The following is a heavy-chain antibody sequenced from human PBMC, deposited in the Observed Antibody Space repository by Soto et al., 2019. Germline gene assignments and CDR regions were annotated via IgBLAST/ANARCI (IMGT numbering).Heavy chain of an antibody. CDR2: ISGSGDKT. Sequence: GGSLRLSCAASGFTFSSYWMSWVRQAPGKGLEAVSSISGSGDKTYYKDSVKGRFTISRDNSKNTVDLQMNSLRPEDTAVYYCAKILSTVTTYYYGMDAWGQGTTVTAP. CDR1: GFTFSSYW. J-gene: IGHJ6*02. D-gene: IGHD4-17*01. CDR3: AKILSTVTTYYYGMDA. V-gene: IGHV3-23*01.